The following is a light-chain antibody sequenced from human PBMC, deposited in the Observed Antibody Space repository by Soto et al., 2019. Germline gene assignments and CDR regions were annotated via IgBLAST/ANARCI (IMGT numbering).Light chain of an antibody. V-gene: IGLV2-23*01. CDR3: CASAGGRTYV. Sequence: QSVLTQPASVSGSPGQSITISCIGTNSDVGGHNLVSWYQQHPGKGPRPLIYGGSERPSGVSDRFSGSKSGNTASLTISGLQAEDEAEDYCCASAGGRTYVFGTGTKLTVL. CDR1: NSDVGGHNL. CDR2: GGS. J-gene: IGLJ1*01.